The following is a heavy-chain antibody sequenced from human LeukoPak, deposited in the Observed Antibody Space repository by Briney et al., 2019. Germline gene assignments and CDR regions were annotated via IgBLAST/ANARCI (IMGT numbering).Heavy chain of an antibody. V-gene: IGHV5-51*01. CDR2: IYPGDSDT. Sequence: GESLKISCKGSGYSLTSYWIGWVRQMPGKGLEWMGIIYPGDSDTRYSPSFQGQVTISADKSISTAYLQWSSLKASDTAMYYCARCGFEGSYYYYGLDVWGQGTTVTVSS. D-gene: IGHD5-12*01. CDR1: GYSLTSYW. J-gene: IGHJ6*02. CDR3: ARCGFEGSYYYYGLDV.